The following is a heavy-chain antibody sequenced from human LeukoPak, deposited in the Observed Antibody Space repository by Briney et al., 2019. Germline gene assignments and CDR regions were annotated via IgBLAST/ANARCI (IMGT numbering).Heavy chain of an antibody. CDR2: ISSSSSYI. CDR3: ARMVRGVASAFDI. V-gene: IGHV3-21*01. D-gene: IGHD3-10*01. CDR1: GFTFSSYS. J-gene: IGHJ3*02. Sequence: GGSLRLSCAASGFTFSSYSLNWVRQAPGKGLEWVSSISSSSSYIYYADSVKGRFTISRDNAKNSLFLQMNSLRAEDTAVYYCARMVRGVASAFDIWGQGTMVTVSS.